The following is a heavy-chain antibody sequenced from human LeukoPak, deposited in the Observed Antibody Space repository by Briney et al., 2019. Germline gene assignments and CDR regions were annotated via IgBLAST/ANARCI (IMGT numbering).Heavy chain of an antibody. CDR3: ASSGDYDFYGMDV. V-gene: IGHV4-34*01. CDR2: INHSGST. CDR1: GGSFSGYY. D-gene: IGHD3-3*01. J-gene: IGHJ6*02. Sequence: SETLSLTCAVYGGSFSGYYWSWIRQPPGKGLEWIGEINHSGSTNYNPSIKSRVTISVDTSKNQFSLKLSSVTAADTAVYYCASSGDYDFYGMDVWGQGTTVTVSS.